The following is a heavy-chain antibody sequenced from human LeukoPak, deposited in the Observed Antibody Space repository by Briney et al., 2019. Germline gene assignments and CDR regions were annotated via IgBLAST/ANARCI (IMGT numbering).Heavy chain of an antibody. Sequence: SETLSLTCTVSGDSVSTYYWNWIRQPPGKGLEWIGNIYYSGSTDYNPSLKSRVTISVDTSKNQFSLKLSSVTAADTAVYYCARSRSRDGYNSNWFDPWGQGTLVTVSS. CDR1: GDSVSTYY. J-gene: IGHJ5*02. CDR2: IYYSGST. CDR3: ARSRSRDGYNSNWFDP. D-gene: IGHD5-24*01. V-gene: IGHV4-59*02.